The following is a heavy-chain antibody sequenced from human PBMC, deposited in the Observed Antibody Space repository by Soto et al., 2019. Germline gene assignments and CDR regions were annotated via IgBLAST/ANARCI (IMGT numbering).Heavy chain of an antibody. CDR2: VTASKGNT. J-gene: IGHJ6*02. CDR3: ASVTGTSSGDYERRN. D-gene: IGHD4-17*01. V-gene: IGHV1-18*01. CDR1: GYTFIKYG. Sequence: ASVKVSCKASGYTFIKYGFSWVRQAPGQGLEWMGWVTASKGNTDYAQKFQRRVTMTTDTSTRTAYLELRSLRSDDTAAYFCASVTGTSSGDYERRNWGQGTRGSVSS.